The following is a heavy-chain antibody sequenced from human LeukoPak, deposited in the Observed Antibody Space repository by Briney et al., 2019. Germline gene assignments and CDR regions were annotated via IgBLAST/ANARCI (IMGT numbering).Heavy chain of an antibody. CDR1: GFTFGTYY. Sequence: GGSLRLSCAASGFTFGTYYMSWARQAPGKGLEWVANINQDGSETNYADSVQGRFTISRDNAENSLYLQMNSLRVEDTAVYYCAARSSGNPYFWGQGTLVTVSS. CDR2: INQDGSET. V-gene: IGHV3-7*03. J-gene: IGHJ4*02. D-gene: IGHD1-26*01. CDR3: AARSSGNPYF.